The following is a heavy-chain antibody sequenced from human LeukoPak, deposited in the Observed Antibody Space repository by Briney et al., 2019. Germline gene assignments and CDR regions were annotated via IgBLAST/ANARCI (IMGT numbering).Heavy chain of an antibody. CDR3: ATRGGFLYWQSADY. Sequence: SETLSLTCAVYGGSFSGYYWSWIRQPPGKGLEWIGEINHSGSTNYNPSLKSRVTISVDTSKNQFSLKLSSVTAADTAVYYCATRGGFLYWQSADYLGQGNLVNGSS. CDR2: INHSGST. J-gene: IGHJ4*01. V-gene: IGHV4-34*01. CDR1: GGSFSGYY. D-gene: IGHD3-16*01.